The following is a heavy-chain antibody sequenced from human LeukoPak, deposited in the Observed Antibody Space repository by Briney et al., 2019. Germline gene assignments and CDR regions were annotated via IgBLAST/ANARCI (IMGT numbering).Heavy chain of an antibody. D-gene: IGHD2-2*01. J-gene: IGHJ5*02. CDR1: GGSISSGGYY. CDR3: ARGGHCSSTSCYGWFDP. Sequence: SETLSLTCTVSGGSISSGGYYWSWIRQHPGKGLEWIGYIYYSGSTYYNPSLKSRVTISVDTSKNQFSLKLSSVTAADTAVYYCARGGHCSSTSCYGWFDPWGQGTLVTVSS. V-gene: IGHV4-31*03. CDR2: IYYSGST.